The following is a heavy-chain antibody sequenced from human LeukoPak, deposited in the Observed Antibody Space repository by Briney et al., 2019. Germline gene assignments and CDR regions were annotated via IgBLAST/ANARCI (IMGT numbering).Heavy chain of an antibody. D-gene: IGHD1-26*01. CDR1: GYTFTSYY. CDR2: INPSGGST. Sequence: ASVKVSCKASGYTFTSYYMHWVRQPPGQGLEWMGVINPSGGSTSYAQKFQGRVTMRRDTSTSTVYMELRSLRSEDTAVYYCARVNAVGRRGSSDYWGQGTLVTVSS. J-gene: IGHJ4*02. CDR3: ARVNAVGRRGSSDY. V-gene: IGHV1-46*01.